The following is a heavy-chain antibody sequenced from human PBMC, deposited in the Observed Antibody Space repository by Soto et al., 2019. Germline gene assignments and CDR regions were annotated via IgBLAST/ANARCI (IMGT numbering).Heavy chain of an antibody. CDR3: ARHSRLYDSSGYHPHDASDI. CDR1: VVAIISSIYY. Sequence: SGTLSLSCTFSVVAIISSIYYLCFIRQPPWEWLDWIGSIYYSGSTYYNPSLKSRVTISVDTSKNQFSLKLSSVTTADTAVYYCARHSRLYDSSGYHPHDASDIRGTGQMVTVS. CDR2: IYYSGST. D-gene: IGHD3-22*01. J-gene: IGHJ3*02. V-gene: IGHV4-39*01.